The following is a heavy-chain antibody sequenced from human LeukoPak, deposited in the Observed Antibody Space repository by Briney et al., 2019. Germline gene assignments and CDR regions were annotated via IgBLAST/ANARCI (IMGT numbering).Heavy chain of an antibody. CDR2: INPSGGST. Sequence: ASVKVSCKASGYTFTSYYMHWVRQAPGQGLEWMGIINPSGGSTSYAQKFQGRVTMTRDTSTSTVYMELSSLRSEDTAVYYCARDRRAYYYDSSGYYYAPSAFDIWGQGTMVIVSS. CDR1: GYTFTSYY. D-gene: IGHD3-22*01. V-gene: IGHV1-46*01. J-gene: IGHJ3*02. CDR3: ARDRRAYYYDSSGYYYAPSAFDI.